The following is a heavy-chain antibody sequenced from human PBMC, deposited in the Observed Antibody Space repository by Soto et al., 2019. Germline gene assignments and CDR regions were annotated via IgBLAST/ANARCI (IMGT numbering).Heavy chain of an antibody. CDR3: ARVDCSTTTCYYYGFDV. Sequence: GSLSRSCAAPGFDFSGYTIHWVRQAPGKGLEWVAVISYDGSDKYYADSVKGRFTISRDNAKKTLYLQMNSLRIEDTAVYYCARVDCSTTTCYYYGFDVWGQGTTVTVPS. J-gene: IGHJ6*02. CDR2: ISYDGSDK. CDR1: GFDFSGYT. V-gene: IGHV3-30-3*01. D-gene: IGHD2-2*01.